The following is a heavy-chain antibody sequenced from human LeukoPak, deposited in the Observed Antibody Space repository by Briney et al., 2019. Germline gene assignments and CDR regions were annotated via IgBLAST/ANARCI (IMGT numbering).Heavy chain of an antibody. Sequence: GGSLTLSCAASRFTFRNYAMSWVRQAPARGLEWVSSLRGDDETFYADSVKGRFTVSRDNSKNTLYLQMNSLRAEDTAVYYCAKDRRIAAAATGFDYWGQGTLVTVSS. V-gene: IGHV3-23*01. CDR1: RFTFRNYA. D-gene: IGHD6-13*01. J-gene: IGHJ4*02. CDR3: AKDRRIAAAATGFDY. CDR2: LRGDDET.